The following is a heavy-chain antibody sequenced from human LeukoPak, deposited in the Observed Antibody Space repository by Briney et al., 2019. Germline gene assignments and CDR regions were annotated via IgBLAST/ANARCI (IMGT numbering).Heavy chain of an antibody. CDR2: ISSSSSTI. V-gene: IGHV3-48*04. CDR3: ARELTPYYYMDV. CDR1: GFTFSSYS. Sequence: GGSLRLSCAASGFTFSSYSMNWVRQAPGKGLEWVSYISSSSSTIYYADSVKGRFTVSRDNARNSLYLQMKSLRAEDTAVYYCARELTPYYYMDVWGKGTTVTISS. D-gene: IGHD2-15*01. J-gene: IGHJ6*03.